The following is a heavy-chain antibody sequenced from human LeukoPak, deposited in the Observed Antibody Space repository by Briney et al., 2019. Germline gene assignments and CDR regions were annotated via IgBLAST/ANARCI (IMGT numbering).Heavy chain of an antibody. J-gene: IGHJ4*02. CDR2: IKTDGSDR. D-gene: IGHD3-9*01. V-gene: IGHV3-74*01. CDR1: GFRFSDYW. Sequence: PGGSLRLSCVVSGFRFSDYWMHWVRKAPGKGLVWVSGIKTDGSDRRYADFVTGRFTISRDNAKNTLFLQMNSLRAEDTAVYYCARESPFDWLYFDYWGQGTLVTVSS. CDR3: ARESPFDWLYFDY.